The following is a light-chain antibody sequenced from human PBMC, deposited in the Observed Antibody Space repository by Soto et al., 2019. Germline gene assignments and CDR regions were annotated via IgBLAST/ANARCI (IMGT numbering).Light chain of an antibody. CDR1: PSDIGAYNY. V-gene: IGLV2-14*03. Sequence: QSALTQPASVSGSPGQSITISCSGTPSDIGAYNYVSWYQHLPGKAPTVIIYDVTNRASGVSSRFSGSKSGTTASLTISGLQAEDEANYYCGSYTISSTLMIFGGGTKLTVL. CDR3: GSYTISSTLMI. J-gene: IGLJ2*01. CDR2: DVT.